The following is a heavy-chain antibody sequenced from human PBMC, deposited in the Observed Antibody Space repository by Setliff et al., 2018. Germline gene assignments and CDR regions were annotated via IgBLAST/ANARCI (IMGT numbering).Heavy chain of an antibody. CDR3: ARVVAHTHFYDRSDYYFDGLDI. V-gene: IGHV1-18*03. CDR2: IRPYIGHT. CDR1: GYNLDDFG. J-gene: IGHJ3*02. Sequence: ASVKVSCKASGYNLDDFGINWLRQAPGQGLEWMGWIRPYIGHTIYAQKFQGRVTMTTDAPTSTAYMELASLRHDDMAVYYCARVVAHTHFYDRSDYYFDGLDIWGQGAKVTVSS. D-gene: IGHD3-22*01.